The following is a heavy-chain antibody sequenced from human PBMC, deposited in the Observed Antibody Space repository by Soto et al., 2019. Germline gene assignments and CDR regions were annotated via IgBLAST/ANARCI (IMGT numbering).Heavy chain of an antibody. CDR3: ARTSIAARLSMAYSYYGMDV. CDR2: IYYSGST. Sequence: SDTLSLSCTVSGGSISSYYWSWIRQPPGKGLEWIGYIYYSGSTNYNPSLKSRVTIPVDTSKNQFSLKLSSVTAADTAVYYCARTSIAARLSMAYSYYGMDVWGQGPTVT. CDR1: GGSISSYY. V-gene: IGHV4-59*07. J-gene: IGHJ6*02. D-gene: IGHD6-6*01.